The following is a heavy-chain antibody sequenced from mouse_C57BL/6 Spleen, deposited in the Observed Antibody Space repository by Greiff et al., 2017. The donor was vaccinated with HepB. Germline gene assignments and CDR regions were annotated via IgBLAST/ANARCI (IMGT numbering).Heavy chain of an antibody. CDR2: ISNGGGST. CDR1: GFTFSDYY. V-gene: IGHV5-12*01. D-gene: IGHD3-1*01. Sequence: EVKLLESGGGLVQPGGSLKLSCAASGFTFSDYYMYWVRQTPEKRLEWVAYISNGGGSTYYPDTVKGRFTISRDNAKNTLYLQMSRLKSEDTAMYYCARSWIGYYAMDYWGQGTSVTVSS. CDR3: ARSWIGYYAMDY. J-gene: IGHJ4*01.